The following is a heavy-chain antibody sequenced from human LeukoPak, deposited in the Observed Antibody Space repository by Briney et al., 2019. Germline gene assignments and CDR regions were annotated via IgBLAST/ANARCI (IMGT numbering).Heavy chain of an antibody. J-gene: IGHJ4*02. CDR3: AKSRGYNYGSWDQYFDY. Sequence: PSGTLSLTCAVSGGSISSSINWWSWVRQPPGKGLEWIGEINNSGSTNYNPSLKSRVTISVDTSKNQFSLKLSSVTAADTAVYYCAKSRGYNYGSWDQYFDYWGQGTLVTVSS. CDR1: GGSISSSINW. V-gene: IGHV4-4*02. CDR2: INNSGST. D-gene: IGHD5-18*01.